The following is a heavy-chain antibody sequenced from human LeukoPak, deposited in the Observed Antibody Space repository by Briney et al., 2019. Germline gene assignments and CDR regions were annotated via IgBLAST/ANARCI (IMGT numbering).Heavy chain of an antibody. V-gene: IGHV3-7*01. CDR1: GFTFSSHW. CDR3: ARRNYYGFIDY. J-gene: IGHJ4*02. D-gene: IGHD3-10*01. Sequence: GGSLRLSCEASGFTFSSHWMTWVRQAPGKGLEWVANIKQDGSEKYYVDSVKGRFTISRDNAKNSLYLQMNSLRAEDTAVYYCARRNYYGFIDYWGQGTLVTVSS. CDR2: IKQDGSEK.